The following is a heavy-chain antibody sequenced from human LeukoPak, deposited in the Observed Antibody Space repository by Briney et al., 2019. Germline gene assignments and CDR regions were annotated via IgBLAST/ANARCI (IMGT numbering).Heavy chain of an antibody. CDR3: ARGALGYLVPFQH. CDR1: GGSFSGYY. J-gene: IGHJ1*01. D-gene: IGHD6-6*01. Sequence: NTSETLSLTCAVYGGSFSGYYWSWIRQPPGKGLEWSGEINHSGSTNYNPSLKSGVTISVDTSKNQFSLKLSPVTAANTAVYYWARGALGYLVPFQHWGQGTLVTVSS. V-gene: IGHV4-34*01. CDR2: INHSGST.